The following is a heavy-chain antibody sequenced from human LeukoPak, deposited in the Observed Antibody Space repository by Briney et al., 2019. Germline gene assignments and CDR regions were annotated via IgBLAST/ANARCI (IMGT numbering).Heavy chain of an antibody. V-gene: IGHV3-23*01. CDR1: GFTFSSYA. CDR3: VEEITIFGVVSWGYYYGMDV. D-gene: IGHD3-3*01. CDR2: ISGSGGST. Sequence: TGGSLRLSCAASGFTFSSYAMSWVRQAPGKGLEWVSAISGSGGSTYYADSVKGRFTISRDNSKNTLYLQMNSLRAEDTAVYYCVEEITIFGVVSWGYYYGMDVWGQGTTVTVSS. J-gene: IGHJ6*02.